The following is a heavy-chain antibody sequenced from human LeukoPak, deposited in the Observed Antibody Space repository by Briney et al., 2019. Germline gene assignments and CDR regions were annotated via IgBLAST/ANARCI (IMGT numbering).Heavy chain of an antibody. CDR1: GYTFTSYA. J-gene: IGHJ6*02. Sequence: ASVKVSCTASGYTFTSYAMHWVRQAPGQRLEWMGWINAGNGNTKYSQKFQGRVTITRDTSASTAYMELSSLRSEDTAVYYCARGTFTVPGYYGMDVWGQGTTVTVSS. V-gene: IGHV1-3*01. CDR3: ARGTFTVPGYYGMDV. D-gene: IGHD2-2*01. CDR2: INAGNGNT.